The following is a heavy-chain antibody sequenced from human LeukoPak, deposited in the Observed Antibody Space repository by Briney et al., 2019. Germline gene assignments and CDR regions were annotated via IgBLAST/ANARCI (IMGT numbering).Heavy chain of an antibody. J-gene: IGHJ6*03. Sequence: SETLSPTCTVSGGSISSHYWSWIRQPPGKGLEWIGYIYYSGSTNYNPSLKSRVTISVDTSKNQFSLKLSSVTAADTAVYYCARAGAARPSYYYYYYMDVWGKGTTVTVSS. D-gene: IGHD6-6*01. V-gene: IGHV4-59*11. CDR3: ARAGAARPSYYYYYYMDV. CDR1: GGSISSHY. CDR2: IYYSGST.